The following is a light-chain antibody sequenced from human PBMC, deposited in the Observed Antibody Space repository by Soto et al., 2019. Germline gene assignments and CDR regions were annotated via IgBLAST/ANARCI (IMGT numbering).Light chain of an antibody. V-gene: IGKV3-11*01. CDR3: QQRNSGPFP. CDR1: QSISSH. J-gene: IGKJ4*01. Sequence: EIVLTQSPVTLSLSTGERATLSCRASQSISSHLAWYQQKPGRATRLLIYDAPNGATGIPPKFRGIGSGTDLPFTFSTQEPKDFAFYYCQQRNSGPFPFGEGTKGDIK. CDR2: DAP.